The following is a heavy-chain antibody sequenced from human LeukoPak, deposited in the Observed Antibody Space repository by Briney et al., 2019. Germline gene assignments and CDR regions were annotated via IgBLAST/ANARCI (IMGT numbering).Heavy chain of an antibody. V-gene: IGHV3-30-3*01. Sequence: GGSLRLSCAASGFTFSSYAMHWVRQAPGKGLEWVAVISYDGSNKYYADSVKGRFTISRDNSKNTLYLQMNSLRAEDTAVYYCARARTGYCSGGSCYSHYYGMDVWGQGTTVTVSS. CDR3: ARARTGYCSGGSCYSHYYGMDV. J-gene: IGHJ6*02. D-gene: IGHD2-15*01. CDR2: ISYDGSNK. CDR1: GFTFSSYA.